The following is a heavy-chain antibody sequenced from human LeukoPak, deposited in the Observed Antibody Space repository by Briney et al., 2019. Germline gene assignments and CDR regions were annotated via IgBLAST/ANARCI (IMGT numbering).Heavy chain of an antibody. D-gene: IGHD6-6*01. CDR2: IYYSGST. CDR1: GDSISSGGYY. V-gene: IGHV4-30-4*01. CDR3: ARGTWSSSIDY. Sequence: SETLSLTCTVSGDSISSGGYYWSWIRQHPGKGLEWIGYIYYSGSTDYNPSLKSRVTISVDTSKNQFSLKLSSVTAADTAVYYCARGTWSSSIDYWGQGTLVTVSS. J-gene: IGHJ4*02.